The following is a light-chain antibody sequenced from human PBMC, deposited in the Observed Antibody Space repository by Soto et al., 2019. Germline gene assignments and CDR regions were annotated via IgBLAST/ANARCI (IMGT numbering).Light chain of an antibody. V-gene: IGLV2-14*01. CDR3: AAWDDSLTGRV. Sequence: QSVLTQPASVSGSPGQSITISCTGTSSDIGGYNYVSWYQQHPGNAPKLIIYDVTNRPSGVSNRFSGSKSGDTASLTISGLLAEDEADYYCAAWDDSLTGRVFGGGTQLTVL. J-gene: IGLJ3*02. CDR1: SSDIGGYNY. CDR2: DVT.